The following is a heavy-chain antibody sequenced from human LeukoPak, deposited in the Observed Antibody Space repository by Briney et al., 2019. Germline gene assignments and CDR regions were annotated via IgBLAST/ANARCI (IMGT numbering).Heavy chain of an antibody. CDR1: GFTFSSYG. CDR2: ISYDGSNK. CDR3: AKVDGDY. V-gene: IGHV3-30*18. J-gene: IGHJ4*02. Sequence: GGSLRLSCAASGFTFSSYGLHWVRQAPGKGLEWVAVISYDGSNKYYADSVKGRFTISRDNSKNTLYLQMNSLRAEDTAVYYCAKVDGDYWGQGTLVTVSS. D-gene: IGHD3/OR15-3a*01.